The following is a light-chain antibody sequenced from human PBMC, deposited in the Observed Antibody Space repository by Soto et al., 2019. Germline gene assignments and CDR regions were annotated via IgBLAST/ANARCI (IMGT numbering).Light chain of an antibody. CDR3: QQSYSTPFT. Sequence: DIQMTQSPSSLSASVGDRVTITCRASQSISSYLNWYQQKPGKAPKRLIYAASSLQSGVPSRFSGSGSCTYFTLTISSLQPEDFATYYCQQSYSTPFTFGPGTKVYIK. J-gene: IGKJ3*01. V-gene: IGKV1-39*01. CDR2: AAS. CDR1: QSISSY.